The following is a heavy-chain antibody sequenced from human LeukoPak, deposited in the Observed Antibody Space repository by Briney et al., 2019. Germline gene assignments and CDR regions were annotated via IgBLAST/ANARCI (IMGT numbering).Heavy chain of an antibody. V-gene: IGHV1-18*01. Sequence: ASVKVSCKASGYTFTSHSIVWVRQAPGQGLEWMGWISAYNGDTRYAQNTQGRVTMTTDASTITAYMELRSLRSDDTAVYYCARDPCATSGWYAYLDYWAQGTLVTVSS. J-gene: IGHJ4*02. D-gene: IGHD6-19*01. CDR1: GYTFTSHS. CDR3: ARDPCATSGWYAYLDY. CDR2: ISAYNGDT.